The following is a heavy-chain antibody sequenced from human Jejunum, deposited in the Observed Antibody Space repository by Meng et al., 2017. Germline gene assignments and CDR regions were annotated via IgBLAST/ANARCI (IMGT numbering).Heavy chain of an antibody. D-gene: IGHD3-22*01. J-gene: IGHJ6*02. Sequence: GGSLRLSCAASGFTFSSYEMYWVRQAPGKGLEWISYISSSGRTIYYADSVKGRFTISRDNAKSSLYLQMSSLTAEDTAVYYCARGRITLILEYYGLDAWGQGTTVTVSS. CDR1: GFTFSSYE. V-gene: IGHV3-48*03. CDR2: ISSSGRTI. CDR3: ARGRITLILEYYGLDA.